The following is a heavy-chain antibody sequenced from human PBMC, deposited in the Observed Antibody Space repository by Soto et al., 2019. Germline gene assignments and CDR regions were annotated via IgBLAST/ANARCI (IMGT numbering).Heavy chain of an antibody. CDR2: INPNSGGT. J-gene: IGHJ3*02. CDR1: GYTFTGYY. CDR3: ARGSRITMIVVVITDAFDI. D-gene: IGHD3-22*01. Sequence: QVQLVQSGAEVKKPGASVKVSCKASGYTFTGYYMHWVRQAPGQGLEWMGWINPNSGGTNYAQKFEGRVTLTRHTSISTAYMELSRLRSDDTAVYYCARGSRITMIVVVITDAFDIWGQGTMVTVSS. V-gene: IGHV1-2*02.